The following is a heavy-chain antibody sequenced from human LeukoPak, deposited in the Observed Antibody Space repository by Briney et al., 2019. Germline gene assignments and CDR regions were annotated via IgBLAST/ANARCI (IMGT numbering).Heavy chain of an antibody. CDR2: IKQDGGEK. D-gene: IGHD3-22*01. CDR3: ARVLSGSWDWFDP. Sequence: GGSLRLSCAASGFTFSDYWMSWVRQAPGKGLEWVANIKQDGGEKFYVDSVKGRFTISRDSAKNSLYLQMNSLRAEDTAVYYCARVLSGSWDWFDPWGQGTLVTVSS. V-gene: IGHV3-7*01. J-gene: IGHJ5*02. CDR1: GFTFSDYW.